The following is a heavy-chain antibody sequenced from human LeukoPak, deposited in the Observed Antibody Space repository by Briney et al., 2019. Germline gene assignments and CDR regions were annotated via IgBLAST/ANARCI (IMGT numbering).Heavy chain of an antibody. CDR1: GFTFSSYA. CDR3: ARARPSMWIDY. V-gene: IGHV3-30*04. CDR2: ISYDGSDK. Sequence: AGGSLRLSCAASGFTFSSYAMYWVRQAPGKGLEWVAVISYDGSDKFYADSVKGRFTISGESSKNTLYLQMNSLRPEDTAVYYCARARPSMWIDYWGQGTLVTVSS. D-gene: IGHD5-12*01. J-gene: IGHJ4*02.